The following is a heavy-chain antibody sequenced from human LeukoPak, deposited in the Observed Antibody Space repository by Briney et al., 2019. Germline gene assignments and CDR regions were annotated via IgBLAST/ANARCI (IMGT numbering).Heavy chain of an antibody. Sequence: ASVKVSCKASAYTFTDYYEHWVRQAPGQGLEWMGRINPSSGDTNYAQNFQGRVTMTRDTSISTAYMELSRLRSDDTAVYYCATTSGYFYYWGQGTLVTVSS. CDR2: INPSSGDT. V-gene: IGHV1-2*06. CDR1: AYTFTDYY. J-gene: IGHJ4*02. CDR3: ATTSGYFYY. D-gene: IGHD1-26*01.